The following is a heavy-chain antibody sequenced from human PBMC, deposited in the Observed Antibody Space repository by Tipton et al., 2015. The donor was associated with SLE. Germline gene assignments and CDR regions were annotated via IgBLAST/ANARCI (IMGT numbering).Heavy chain of an antibody. Sequence: TLSLTCAVSGYSIRSGYYWGWIRQPPGKGLEWIGTVYHSGNTYYNPSLKSRGTISVDTSKNQFSLNLRSVTAADTAIYYCARKEEYGSGWYNWLDPWGQGTLVIVSS. V-gene: IGHV4-38-2*01. CDR1: GYSIRSGYY. J-gene: IGHJ5*02. CDR3: ARKEEYGSGWYNWLDP. D-gene: IGHD6-19*01. CDR2: VYHSGNT.